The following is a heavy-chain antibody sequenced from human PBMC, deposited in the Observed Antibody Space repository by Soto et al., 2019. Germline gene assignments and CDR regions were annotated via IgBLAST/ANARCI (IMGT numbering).Heavy chain of an antibody. CDR2: TYYRSKWYN. Sequence: KQSQTLSLTCAISGDSVSSNSAAWNWIRQSPSRGLEWLGRTYYRSKWYNDYAVSVKSRITINPDTSKNQFSLQLNSVTPEDTAVYYCARGYDFWSGTLFYYYYYMDVWGKGTTVTVSS. CDR3: ARGYDFWSGTLFYYYYYMDV. D-gene: IGHD3-3*01. CDR1: GDSVSSNSAA. V-gene: IGHV6-1*01. J-gene: IGHJ6*03.